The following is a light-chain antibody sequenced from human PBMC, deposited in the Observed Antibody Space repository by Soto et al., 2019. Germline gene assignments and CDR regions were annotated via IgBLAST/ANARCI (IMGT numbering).Light chain of an antibody. J-gene: IGKJ1*01. CDR3: QQFGSSTWT. CDR1: QSISSSY. CDR2: GAS. V-gene: IGKV3-20*01. Sequence: EIVLTQSPGTLSLSPGERATLSCRVSQSISSSYLAWYQQKPGLAPRLLIYGASSRANGIPDRFSGSGSGTDFTLIISRLEPEDFAVYYCQQFGSSTWTFGQGTKVEIK.